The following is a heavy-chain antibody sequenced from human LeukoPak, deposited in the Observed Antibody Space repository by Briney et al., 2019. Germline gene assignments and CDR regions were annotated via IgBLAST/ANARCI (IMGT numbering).Heavy chain of an antibody. CDR1: GDSITGGGNY. CDR2: IYYTGGT. V-gene: IGHV4-31*03. CDR3: ASNRDSSTYSYDY. D-gene: IGHD2-2*01. J-gene: IGHJ4*02. Sequence: SETLSLTCTVSGDSITGGGNYWSGIRQLPGKGLEWIRSIYYTGGTYYTPSLKSRVTISLDTSLSQFSLKLSSVTAADTAVYYCASNRDSSTYSYDYWGQGTLVTVSS.